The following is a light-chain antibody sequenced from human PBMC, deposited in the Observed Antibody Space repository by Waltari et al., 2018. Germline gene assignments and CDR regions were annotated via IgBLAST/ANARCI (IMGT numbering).Light chain of an antibody. J-gene: IGKJ1*01. Sequence: DIVMTQSPDSLAVSLGERATINCKSSQSVLYSSNNKNYLAWYQQKPGQPPKLLIYWASTRESGFPARFSGSGSGTDFPLTISSLQAEDVAVYYGQQYYSTPWTFGQGTKVEIK. CDR3: QQYYSTPWT. V-gene: IGKV4-1*01. CDR2: WAS. CDR1: QSVLYSSNNKNY.